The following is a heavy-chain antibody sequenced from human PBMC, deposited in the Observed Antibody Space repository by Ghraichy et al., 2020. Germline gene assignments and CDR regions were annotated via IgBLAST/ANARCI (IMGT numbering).Heavy chain of an antibody. CDR2: ITGSSITI. V-gene: IGHV3-48*01. J-gene: IGHJ2*01. CDR3: ARLPLPRRAAVGDWYFDL. Sequence: GGSLRHSCEGSGFSFSDYSMIWVRLTPRKALEWVSYITGSSITIFYTDSVKGRFTISRDNAKNSLYLQMISLRAEDTAVYYCARLPLPRRAAVGDWYFDLWGRGTLVTVSS. CDR1: GFSFSDYS. D-gene: IGHD6-13*01.